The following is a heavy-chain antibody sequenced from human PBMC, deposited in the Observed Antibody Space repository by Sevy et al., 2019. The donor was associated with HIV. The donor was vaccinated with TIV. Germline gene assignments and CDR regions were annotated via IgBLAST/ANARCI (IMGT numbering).Heavy chain of an antibody. D-gene: IGHD4-17*01. CDR2: IRSNTDGGTT. CDR1: GFSFTNAW. V-gene: IGHV3-15*01. Sequence: GGSLRLSCAASGFSFTNAWMGRVRQAPGKGLEWVARIRSNTDGGTTDYAAPLKGRFTISRDDSINTLYLQMNILKSADTAVYYCTTGREYDDYKGGFDSWGQGTLVTVSS. J-gene: IGHJ4*02. CDR3: TTGREYDDYKGGFDS.